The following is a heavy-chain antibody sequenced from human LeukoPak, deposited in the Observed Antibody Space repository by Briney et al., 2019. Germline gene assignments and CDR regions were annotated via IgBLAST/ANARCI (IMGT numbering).Heavy chain of an antibody. J-gene: IGHJ4*02. CDR2: IYPGDSDT. V-gene: IGHV5-51*01. CDR1: GYSFTSYW. Sequence: HGESLKISCKGSGYSFTSYWIGWVRQMPGKGLEWMGIIYPGDSDTRYSPSFQGQVTISADKSISTAYLQWSSLKASDTAMYYCAGTRRYCSSTSCYYFDYWGQGTLVTVSS. CDR3: AGTRRYCSSTSCYYFDY. D-gene: IGHD2-2*01.